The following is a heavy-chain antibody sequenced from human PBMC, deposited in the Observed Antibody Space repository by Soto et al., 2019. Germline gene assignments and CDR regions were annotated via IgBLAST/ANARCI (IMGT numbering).Heavy chain of an antibody. J-gene: IGHJ4*02. CDR3: TSGYYYDSSGYPALFFDY. D-gene: IGHD3-22*01. Sequence: SVKVSCKASGGTFSSYAISWVRQAPGQGLEWMGGIIPIFGKANYAQKFQGRVTITADESTSTAYMELSSLRSEDTAVYYCTSGYYYDSSGYPALFFDYWGQGTLVTVSS. CDR1: GGTFSSYA. CDR2: IIPIFGKA. V-gene: IGHV1-69*13.